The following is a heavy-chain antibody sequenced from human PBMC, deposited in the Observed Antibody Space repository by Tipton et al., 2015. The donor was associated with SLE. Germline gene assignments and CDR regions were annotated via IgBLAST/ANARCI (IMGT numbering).Heavy chain of an antibody. CDR1: GFTFSNYG. D-gene: IGHD6-13*01. CDR3: AKNWQQLRLVAEYFQH. J-gene: IGHJ1*01. CDR2: ISYDGTNK. Sequence: SLRLSCAASGFTFSNYGMHWVCQAPGKGLEWVAVISYDGTNKHYADSVKGRFNISRDNSKNTLFLQMNTLRTEDTAVYYCAKNWQQLRLVAEYFQHWGQGTLVTVSS. V-gene: IGHV3-30*18.